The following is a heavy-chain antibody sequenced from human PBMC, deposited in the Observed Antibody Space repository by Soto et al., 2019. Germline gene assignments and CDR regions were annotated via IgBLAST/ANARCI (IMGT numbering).Heavy chain of an antibody. CDR2: ISKDGRNT. D-gene: IGHD3-9*01. Sequence: GGSLRLSCVASGFRVGDYAVNWVRQAPLKGLEWVSTISKDGRNTHYADSVRGRFTISRDLSKNALFLQMNSLSPEDAAIYYCAKDPSTGPADYWGQGTLVTVSS. J-gene: IGHJ4*02. CDR3: AKDPSTGPADY. CDR1: GFRVGDYA. V-gene: IGHV3-23*01.